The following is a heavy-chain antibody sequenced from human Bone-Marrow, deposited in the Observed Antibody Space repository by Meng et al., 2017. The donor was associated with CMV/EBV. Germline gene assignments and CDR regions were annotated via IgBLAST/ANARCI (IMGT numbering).Heavy chain of an antibody. CDR1: GFTFSTSS. V-gene: IGHV3-21*01. CDR3: ARGESSYGGNGLDY. J-gene: IGHJ4*02. CDR2: ITSSSNYI. Sequence: GESLKISCAASGFTFSTSSMNWVRQAPGKGLEWVSSITSSSNYIYYADSVKGRFTISRDNAKNSLYLQMNSLRAEDTAVYYCARGESSYGGNGLDYWGQGKLVPVSS. D-gene: IGHD4-23*01.